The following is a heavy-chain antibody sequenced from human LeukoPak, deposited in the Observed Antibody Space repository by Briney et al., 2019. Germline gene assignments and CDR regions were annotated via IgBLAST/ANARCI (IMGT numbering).Heavy chain of an antibody. Sequence: SETLSLTCAVYGGSFSGCYWSWIRQPPGKGLEWIGEINHSGSTNYNPSLKSRVTISVDTSKNQFSLKLSSVTAADTAVYYCARGKRRHIVEVTANDAFDIWGQGTMVTVSS. CDR2: INHSGST. D-gene: IGHD2-21*02. CDR1: GGSFSGCY. V-gene: IGHV4-34*01. J-gene: IGHJ3*02. CDR3: ARGKRRHIVEVTANDAFDI.